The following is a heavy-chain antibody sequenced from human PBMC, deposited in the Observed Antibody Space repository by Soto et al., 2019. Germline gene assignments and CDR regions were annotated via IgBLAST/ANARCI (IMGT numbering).Heavy chain of an antibody. Sequence: QVQLQQWGAGLLKPSETLSLTCAVYGGFVSSGSYYWSWIRQPPGKGLEWIGEMSHSGGTHFNPSLKSRFTISVDTSKNQSSLKMSSVTAADTALYYCARVERGTATTVVDAFDIWGPGTMVTVSS. CDR1: GGFVSSGSYY. CDR3: ARVERGTATTVVDAFDI. J-gene: IGHJ3*02. V-gene: IGHV4-34*01. D-gene: IGHD1-1*01. CDR2: MSHSGGT.